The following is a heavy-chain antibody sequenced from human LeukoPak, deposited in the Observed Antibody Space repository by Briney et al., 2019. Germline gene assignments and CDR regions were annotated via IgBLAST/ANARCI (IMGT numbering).Heavy chain of an antibody. CDR2: MFYSGGT. Sequence: SETLSLTCTVPGGSISSYDWSWIRQSPGKGLEWIGYMFYSGGTNYNPSVQSRINIPKDTSKNQFSLNLSSVTAADTAVYYCARHASNSVFDYWGQGTLVTVSS. V-gene: IGHV4-59*08. CDR1: GGSISSYD. D-gene: IGHD4-11*01. J-gene: IGHJ4*02. CDR3: ARHASNSVFDY.